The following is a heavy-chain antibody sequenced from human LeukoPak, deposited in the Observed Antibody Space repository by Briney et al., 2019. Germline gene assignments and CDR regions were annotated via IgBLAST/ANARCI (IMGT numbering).Heavy chain of an antibody. J-gene: IGHJ6*02. CDR1: GCTFSSYA. CDR2: IIPILGIA. V-gene: IGHV1-69*04. CDR3: ARGQVIVVVMCYYYYGMDV. Sequence: SVKVSCKASGCTFSSYAISRVRQAPGQGLEWMGMIIPILGIANYAQKFQGRVTITACKSTSTAYMELSSLRSEDTAVYYCARGQVIVVVMCYYYYGMDVWGQGTTVTVSS. D-gene: IGHD3-22*01.